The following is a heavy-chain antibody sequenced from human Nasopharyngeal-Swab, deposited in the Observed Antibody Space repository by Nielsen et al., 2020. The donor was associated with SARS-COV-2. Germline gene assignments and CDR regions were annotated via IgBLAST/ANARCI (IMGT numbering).Heavy chain of an antibody. J-gene: IGHJ6*02. Sequence: WVRQAPGQGLEWMGWINTNTGNPTYAQGFTGRFVFSLDTSVSTAYLQISSLKAEDTAVYYCARDHRTKILGGVIIQGYYGMDVWGQGITVTVSS. CDR3: ARDHRTKILGGVIIQGYYGMDV. CDR2: INTNTGNP. V-gene: IGHV7-4-1*02. D-gene: IGHD3-3*01.